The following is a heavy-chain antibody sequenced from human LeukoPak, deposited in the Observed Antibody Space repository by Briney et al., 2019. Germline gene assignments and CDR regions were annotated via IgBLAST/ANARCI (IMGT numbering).Heavy chain of an antibody. D-gene: IGHD6-13*01. CDR2: ISSSSSYI. CDR3: ASGIAAAGFDP. Sequence: GGSPRLSCAASGFTFSSYSMNWVRQAPGKGLEWVSSISSSSSYIYYADSVKGRFTISRDNAKNSLYLQMNSLRAEDTAVYYCASGIAAAGFDPWGQGTLVTVSS. J-gene: IGHJ5*02. V-gene: IGHV3-21*01. CDR1: GFTFSSYS.